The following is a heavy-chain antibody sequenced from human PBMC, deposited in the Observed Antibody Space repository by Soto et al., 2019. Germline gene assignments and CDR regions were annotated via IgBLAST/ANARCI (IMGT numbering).Heavy chain of an antibody. D-gene: IGHD5-18*01. V-gene: IGHV1-18*01. J-gene: IGHJ5*02. CDR2: ISGYNGDT. CDR3: ARVQGWIQRNWFDP. Sequence: EASVKVSCKASGYTFDSYGITWVRQAPGQGLEWMGWISGYNGDTNYAQMLQGRVTMTTDTATSTAYMELRSLRSDDTAVHYWARVQGWIQRNWFDPWGQGTLVTAPQ. CDR1: GYTFDSYG.